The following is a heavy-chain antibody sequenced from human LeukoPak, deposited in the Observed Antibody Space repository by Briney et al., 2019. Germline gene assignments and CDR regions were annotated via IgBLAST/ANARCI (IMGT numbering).Heavy chain of an antibody. D-gene: IGHD3-22*01. CDR1: GGTFSSYA. Sequence: GASVKVSCKASGGTFSSYAICWVRQAPGQGLEWMGWSSAYNGNTNYAQKLQGRVTMTTDTSTSTAYMELRSLRSDDTAVYYCARDTGTDSSGWAVDYWGQGTLVTVSS. V-gene: IGHV1-18*01. CDR2: SSAYNGNT. CDR3: ARDTGTDSSGWAVDY. J-gene: IGHJ4*02.